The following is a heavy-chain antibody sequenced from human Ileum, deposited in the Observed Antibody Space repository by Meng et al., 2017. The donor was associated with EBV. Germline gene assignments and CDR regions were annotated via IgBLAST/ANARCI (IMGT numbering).Heavy chain of an antibody. V-gene: IGHV4-4*02. D-gene: IGHD2-8*01. Sequence: QGRLREAGPGWVGPSGTLSLTCSVSGDSISNEHWWSWVRQSPGKGLEWIGEIHHTRGPNYNPSLKSRVIISVDKSNNHFSLRLSAVTAADTAVYYCASNGAFSLDHWGQGTLVTVSS. CDR2: IHHTRGP. CDR3: ASNGAFSLDH. J-gene: IGHJ4*02. CDR1: GDSISNEHW.